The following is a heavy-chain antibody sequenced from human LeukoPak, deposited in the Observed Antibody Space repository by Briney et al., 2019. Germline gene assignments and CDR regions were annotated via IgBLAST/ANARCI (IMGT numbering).Heavy chain of an antibody. CDR3: AKAVWDSSGYDY. D-gene: IGHD6-19*01. J-gene: IGHJ4*02. Sequence: GGSLRLSCAASGFTFSSYAMSWVRQAPGKGLEWVSAISGSGGSTYYADSVKGRFTISRDNSKNTLYLQMNSLRAEDTAVSYCAKAVWDSSGYDYWGQGTLVTVSS. CDR2: ISGSGGST. CDR1: GFTFSSYA. V-gene: IGHV3-23*01.